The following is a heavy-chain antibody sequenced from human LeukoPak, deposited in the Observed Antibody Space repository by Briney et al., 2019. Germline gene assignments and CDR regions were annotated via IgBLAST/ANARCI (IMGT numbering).Heavy chain of an antibody. D-gene: IGHD3-22*01. Sequence: CRSLRLSCAASGFTFDDYAMHWVRQAPGKGLEWVSGISWNSGSIGYADSVKGRFTISRDNAKNSLYLQMNSLRAEDTAVYYCARDTDSSGYYGGVRIWFAFDIWGQGTMVTVSS. CDR1: GFTFDDYA. V-gene: IGHV3-9*01. CDR2: ISWNSGSI. CDR3: ARDTDSSGYYGGVRIWFAFDI. J-gene: IGHJ3*02.